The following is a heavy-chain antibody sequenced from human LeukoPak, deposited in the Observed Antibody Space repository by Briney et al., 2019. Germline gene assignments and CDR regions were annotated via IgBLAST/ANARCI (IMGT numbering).Heavy chain of an antibody. Sequence: PSETLSLTCTVSGGSISSSSYYWGWIRQPPGKGLEWIGSIYYSGSTYYNPSLKSRVTISVDTSKNQFSLKLSSVTAADTAVYYCARGDGSGSYEFDPWGQGTLVTVSS. V-gene: IGHV4-39*07. D-gene: IGHD3-10*01. CDR2: IYYSGST. J-gene: IGHJ5*02. CDR1: GGSISSSSYY. CDR3: ARGDGSGSYEFDP.